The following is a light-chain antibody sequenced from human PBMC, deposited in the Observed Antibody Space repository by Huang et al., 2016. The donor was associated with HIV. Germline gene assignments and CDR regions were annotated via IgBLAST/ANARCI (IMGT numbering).Light chain of an antibody. CDR3: QQYNNWPPWT. V-gene: IGKV3-15*01. J-gene: IGKJ1*01. CDR1: PSITRN. Sequence: EIVMTQSPATLSVSPGERATLSCRASPSITRNLGWYQQKPGQAPRLLIYAASTRATGIPARISGSGSGTEFTLSISSLQSEDFAVYYCQQYNNWPPWTFGQGTKVEIK. CDR2: AAS.